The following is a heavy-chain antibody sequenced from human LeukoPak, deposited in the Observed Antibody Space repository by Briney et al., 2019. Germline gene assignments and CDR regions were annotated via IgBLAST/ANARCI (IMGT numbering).Heavy chain of an antibody. D-gene: IGHD3-3*01. CDR2: IKKTGSET. V-gene: IGHV3-7*03. Sequence: PGRSLRLSCAASGFTFSHFWMSWVRQAPGKGLEWVAYIKKTGSETYYVDSVKGRFTITRDNTRNSLYLQMNSLRAEDTAVFYCARDQYDTWSRRGNFDSWGQGTLVIVSS. J-gene: IGHJ4*02. CDR1: GFTFSHFW. CDR3: ARDQYDTWSRRGNFDS.